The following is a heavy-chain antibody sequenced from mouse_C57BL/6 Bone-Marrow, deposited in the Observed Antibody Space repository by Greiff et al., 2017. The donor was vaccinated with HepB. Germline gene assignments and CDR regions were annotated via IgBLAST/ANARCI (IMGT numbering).Heavy chain of an antibody. CDR1: GYTFTSYW. V-gene: IGHV1-55*01. CDR3: AREFVNTVVEYFDV. J-gene: IGHJ1*03. Sequence: QVQLQQPGAELVKPGASVKMSCKASGYTFTSYWITWVKQRPGQGLEWIGDIYPGSGSTNYNEKFKSKATLTVDTSSSTAYMQLSSLTSEDSAVYYCAREFVNTVVEYFDVWGTGTTVTVSS. D-gene: IGHD1-1*01. CDR2: IYPGSGST.